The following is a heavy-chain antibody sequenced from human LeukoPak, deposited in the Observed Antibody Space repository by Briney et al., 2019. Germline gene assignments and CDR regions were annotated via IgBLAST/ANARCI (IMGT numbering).Heavy chain of an antibody. D-gene: IGHD5-24*01. CDR2: ISYDGSNK. CDR1: GFTFSSYA. J-gene: IGHJ4*02. CDR3: ARDDQWMATIKD. V-gene: IGHV3-30-3*01. Sequence: GRSLRLSCAASGFTFSSYAMHWVRQAPGKGLEWVAVISYDGSNKYYADSVKGRFTISRDNSKNTLYLQMNSLRAEDTAVYYCARDDQWMATIKDWGQGTLVTVSS.